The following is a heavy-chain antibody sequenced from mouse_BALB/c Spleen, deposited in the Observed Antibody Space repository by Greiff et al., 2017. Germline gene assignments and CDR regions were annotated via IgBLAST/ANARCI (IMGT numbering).Heavy chain of an antibody. D-gene: IGHD2-4*01. CDR2: IWSGGST. J-gene: IGHJ1*01. CDR3: ARKGYDYDFSYWYFDV. CDR1: GFSLTSYG. V-gene: IGHV2-2*02. Sequence: QVQLKESGPGLVQPSQSLSITCTVSGFSLTSYGVHWVRQSPGKGLEWLGVIWSGGSTDYNAAFISRLSISKDNSKSQVFFKMNSLQANDTAIYYCARKGYDYDFSYWYFDVWGAGTTVTVSS.